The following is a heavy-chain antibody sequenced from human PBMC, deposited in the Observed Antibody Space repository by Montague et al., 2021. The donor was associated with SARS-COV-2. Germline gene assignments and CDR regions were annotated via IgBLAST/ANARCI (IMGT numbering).Heavy chain of an antibody. CDR2: ISAYNGNT. Sequence: SVKVSCKASGYPFSSYGITWVRQAPGQGLEWMGWISAYNGNTIYAEKFQDRVTMTTDTSTSTAYMELRSLRSDDTAVYYCARTNYLILHYYYYGMDVWGQGTTVIVSS. J-gene: IGHJ6*02. D-gene: IGHD2-21*01. CDR1: GYPFSSYG. CDR3: ARTNYLILHYYYYGMDV. V-gene: IGHV1-18*04.